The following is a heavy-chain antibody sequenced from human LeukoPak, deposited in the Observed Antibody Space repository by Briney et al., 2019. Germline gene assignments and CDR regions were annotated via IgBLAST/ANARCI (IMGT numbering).Heavy chain of an antibody. J-gene: IGHJ4*02. V-gene: IGHV3-7*01. CDR3: GKNWGSLDY. D-gene: IGHD7-27*01. CDR1: GFTLDSNS. Sequence: PGGSLTLSCAASGFTLDSNSMSWVRQAPGKGLEWVANIKQDGSEKYYVDSVKGRFTISRDNAKNSLYLQMNSLRAEDTAVYYCGKNWGSLDYWGQGTLVTVSS. CDR2: IKQDGSEK.